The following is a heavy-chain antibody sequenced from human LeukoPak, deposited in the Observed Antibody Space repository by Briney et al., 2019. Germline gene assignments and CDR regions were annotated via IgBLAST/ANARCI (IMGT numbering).Heavy chain of an antibody. CDR2: ISGSGGST. CDR3: AKRKLLWLGEPIDY. D-gene: IGHD3-10*01. V-gene: IGHV3-23*01. Sequence: QPGGALRLSCAAPGFPFSSYAISWVRQAPGKGLEWVSAISGSGGSTSYADSVKGRFTISRDNSKNTLYLQMNSLRAEDTAVYYCAKRKLLWLGEPIDYWGQGTLVTVSS. CDR1: GFPFSSYA. J-gene: IGHJ4*02.